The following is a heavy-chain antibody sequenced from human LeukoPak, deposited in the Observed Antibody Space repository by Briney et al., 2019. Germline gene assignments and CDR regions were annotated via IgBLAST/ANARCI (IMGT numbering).Heavy chain of an antibody. V-gene: IGHV3-7*03. CDR2: IKQDGSEK. CDR1: GFTFSSYW. CDR3: TTDDHCSRNSCFGPNYYYGLAV. Sequence: GGSLRLSCAASGFTFSSYWMSWVRQASGKGLEWVANIKQDGSEKYYVDSVKGRFTISRDNAKNSLYLQMNSLRAEDTAVYYCTTDDHCSRNSCFGPNYYYGLAVWGQGTTVTVSS. J-gene: IGHJ6*02. D-gene: IGHD2-2*01.